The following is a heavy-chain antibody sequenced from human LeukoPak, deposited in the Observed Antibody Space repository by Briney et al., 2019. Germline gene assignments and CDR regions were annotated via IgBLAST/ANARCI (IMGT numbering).Heavy chain of an antibody. V-gene: IGHV1-2*04. CDR2: INPNSGGT. D-gene: IGHD2-2*01. J-gene: IGHJ6*02. CDR3: ARGYCSSTSCHQPYYYYGMDV. CDR1: GYTFTGYY. Sequence: ASVKVSCKASGYTFTGYYMHWVRQAPGQGLEWMGWINPNSGGTNYAQKFQGWVTMTRDTSISTAYMELSRLRSDDTAVYYCARGYCSSTSCHQPYYYYGMDVSGQGTTVTVPS.